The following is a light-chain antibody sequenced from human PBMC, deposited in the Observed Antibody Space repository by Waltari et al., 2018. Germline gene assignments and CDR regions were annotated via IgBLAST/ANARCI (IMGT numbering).Light chain of an antibody. Sequence: EVLMTQSPATLSVSPGERVTLSCRASQNIHDNLAWYQQKPGQAPRLLIYGASTRATAIPARVRGSGSGTEFTLTISSLQSEDLAIYYCQQYNKWPPLTFGGGTKVEIK. CDR3: QQYNKWPPLT. V-gene: IGKV3-15*01. J-gene: IGKJ4*01. CDR1: QNIHDN. CDR2: GAS.